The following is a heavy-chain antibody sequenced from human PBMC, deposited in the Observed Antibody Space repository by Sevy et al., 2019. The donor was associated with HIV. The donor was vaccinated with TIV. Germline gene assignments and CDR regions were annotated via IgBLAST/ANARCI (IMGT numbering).Heavy chain of an antibody. CDR3: ARGRYCVDGSCYFDY. Sequence: GGSLRLSCAASGFTFSSFYMTWVRQAPGKGLEWVVTINQDANEKYYVDSVKGRFTISRDNAKNSLYLQMNSLRAEDTAVYYCARGRYCVDGSCYFDYWGQGTLVTVSS. CDR2: INQDANEK. V-gene: IGHV3-7*01. D-gene: IGHD2-15*01. CDR1: GFTFSSFY. J-gene: IGHJ4*02.